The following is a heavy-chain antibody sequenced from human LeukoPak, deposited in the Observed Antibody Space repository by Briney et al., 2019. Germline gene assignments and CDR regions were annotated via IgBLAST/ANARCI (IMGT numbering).Heavy chain of an antibody. Sequence: SETLSLTCTVSGDFISSGGYYWSWIRQHPGKGLEWIGYIYHTWTTYCNPSLKSRVSLSVDTSKNQFSLKLSSVTAADTAVYYCARASTYFDNWGQGTLVAVSS. CDR1: GDFISSGGYY. CDR2: IYHTWTT. CDR3: ARASTYFDN. J-gene: IGHJ4*02. V-gene: IGHV4-31*03.